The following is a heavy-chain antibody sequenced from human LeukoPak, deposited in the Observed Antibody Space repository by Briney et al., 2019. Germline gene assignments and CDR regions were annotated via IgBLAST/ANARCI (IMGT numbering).Heavy chain of an antibody. V-gene: IGHV3-23*01. D-gene: IGHD1-14*01. Sequence: GGSLRLSCAASGFTFSSYAMSWVRQAPGKGLEWVSAISGSGGSTYYADSVKGRFTISRDNSKNTLYLQMNSLRAEDTAVYYCAKDFESKEPSPYYGMDVWGQGTTVTVSS. CDR2: ISGSGGST. CDR3: AKDFESKEPSPYYGMDV. CDR1: GFTFSSYA. J-gene: IGHJ6*02.